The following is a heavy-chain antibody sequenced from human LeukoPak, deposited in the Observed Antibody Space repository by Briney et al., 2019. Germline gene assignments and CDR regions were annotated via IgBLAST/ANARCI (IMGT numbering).Heavy chain of an antibody. J-gene: IGHJ4*02. CDR1: TFTFNTFW. D-gene: IGHD2-15*01. Sequence: GGSLRLSCAASTFTFNTFWMSWVRQAPGKGLEWVATIRRDGTEKYYVDSVKGRFTISRDNSKNTLYLQMNSLRAEDTAVYYCAKAEGTPESSIDYWGQGTLVTVSS. CDR3: AKAEGTPESSIDY. V-gene: IGHV3-7*01. CDR2: IRRDGTEK.